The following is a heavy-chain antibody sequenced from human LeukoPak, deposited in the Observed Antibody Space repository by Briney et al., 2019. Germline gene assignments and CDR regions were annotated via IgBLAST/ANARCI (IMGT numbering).Heavy chain of an antibody. Sequence: PSQTLSLTCTVSGGSMTSGDYYWNWIRQPAGKGLEWIGRIYTTGSTNYSPSLESRVSISVYTSKNQFSLKLSSVTASDTAVYYCASQTVTRFAFDIWGQGTMVTVSS. J-gene: IGHJ3*02. CDR3: ASQTVTRFAFDI. CDR2: IYTTGST. D-gene: IGHD4-17*01. V-gene: IGHV4-61*02. CDR1: GGSMTSGDYY.